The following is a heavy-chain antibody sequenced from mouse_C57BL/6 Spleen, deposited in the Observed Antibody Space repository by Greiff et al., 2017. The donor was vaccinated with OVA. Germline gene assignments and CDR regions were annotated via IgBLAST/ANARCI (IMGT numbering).Heavy chain of an antibody. CDR2: INPDSSTI. J-gene: IGHJ4*01. V-gene: IGHV4-1*01. Sequence: EVKLQESGGGLVQPGGSLKLSCAASGFAFTRYWMSWVRRAPGKGLEWIGEINPDSSTINYAPSLKEKFIISRDNAKNTLYLHMRQARYEDTAYYYCAKLWHAIDYWGQGTSVTVSS. CDR3: AKLWHAIDY. CDR1: GFAFTRYW.